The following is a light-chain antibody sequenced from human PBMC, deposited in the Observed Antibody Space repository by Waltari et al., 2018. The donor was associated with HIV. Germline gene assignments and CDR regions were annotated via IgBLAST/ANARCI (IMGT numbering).Light chain of an antibody. Sequence: EIVVTQSPATLSVSPGERATLSCRASQRVSNNLAWYQQKPGQAPRLLIYDASTRATGIPARFSGSGSGTDFTLTISSLQSEDFAVFYCQQYNNWPKTFGQGTKVEIK. V-gene: IGKV3-15*01. CDR1: QRVSNN. CDR2: DAS. J-gene: IGKJ1*01. CDR3: QQYNNWPKT.